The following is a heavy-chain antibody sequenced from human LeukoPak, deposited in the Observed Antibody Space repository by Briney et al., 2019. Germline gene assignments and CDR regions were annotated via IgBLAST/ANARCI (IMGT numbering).Heavy chain of an antibody. V-gene: IGHV3-74*01. J-gene: IGHJ4*02. CDR3: ARDEEDYYDSSGYSYYFDY. CDR2: INSDGSST. CDR1: GFSFRSYW. D-gene: IGHD3-22*01. Sequence: GGSLRLSCAASGFSFRSYWMHWVRQAPGKGLVWVSRINSDGSSTIYADSVKGRFTVSRDNAKNTLYLQMNSLRAEDTAVYYCARDEEDYYDSSGYSYYFDYWGQGTLVTVSS.